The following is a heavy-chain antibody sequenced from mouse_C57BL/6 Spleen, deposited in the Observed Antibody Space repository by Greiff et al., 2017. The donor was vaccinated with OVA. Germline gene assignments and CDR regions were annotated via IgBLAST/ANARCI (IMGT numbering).Heavy chain of an antibody. CDR2: ISYDGSN. V-gene: IGHV3-6*01. Sequence: EVKLQQSGPGLVKPSQSLSLTCSVTGYSITSGYYWNWIRQFPGNKLEWMGYISYDGSNNYNPSLKNRISITRDTSKNQFFLKLNSVTTEDTATYYCARSDYDGLAYWGQGTLVTVSA. D-gene: IGHD2-4*01. CDR3: ARSDYDGLAY. J-gene: IGHJ3*01. CDR1: GYSITSGYY.